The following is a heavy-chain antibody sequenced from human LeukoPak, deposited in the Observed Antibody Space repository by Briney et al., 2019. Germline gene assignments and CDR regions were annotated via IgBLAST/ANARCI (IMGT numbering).Heavy chain of an antibody. J-gene: IGHJ4*02. Sequence: GGSLRLSCAASGFTFSNYGMHWVRQAPGKGLEWVAVISYDGSNKYYADSVKGRFTISRDNSKNTLYLQMNSLRAEDTAVYYCAKDALVSVAGLFDYWGQGTLVTVSS. V-gene: IGHV3-30*18. D-gene: IGHD6-19*01. CDR1: GFTFSNYG. CDR2: ISYDGSNK. CDR3: AKDALVSVAGLFDY.